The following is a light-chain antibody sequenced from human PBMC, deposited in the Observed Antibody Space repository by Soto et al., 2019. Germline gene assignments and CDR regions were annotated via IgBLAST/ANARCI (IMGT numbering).Light chain of an antibody. Sequence: DIQLTQSPSFLSASVGDRVTITCRASQGISSYLAWYQQKPGKAPKLLIYAASTLQSGVPSRFSGSGSGTEFTLTISSLQPEDFATYYCQQLNSYPLTLGQGTRLEI. CDR3: QQLNSYPLT. CDR1: QGISSY. CDR2: AAS. J-gene: IGKJ5*01. V-gene: IGKV1-9*01.